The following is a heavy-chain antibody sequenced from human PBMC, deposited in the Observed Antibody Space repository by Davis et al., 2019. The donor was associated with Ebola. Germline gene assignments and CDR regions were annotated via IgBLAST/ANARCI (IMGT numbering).Heavy chain of an antibody. J-gene: IGHJ4*02. CDR2: ISSSSSTI. CDR3: ARGRPTVATDY. CDR1: GFTFSSYS. D-gene: IGHD5-12*01. Sequence: GESLKISCAASGFTFSSYSMNWVRQAPGKGLEWVSYISSSSSTIYYADSVKGRFTISRDNAKNSLYLQMNSLRPDDTAVYYCARGRPTVATDYWGQGTLVTVSS. V-gene: IGHV3-48*04.